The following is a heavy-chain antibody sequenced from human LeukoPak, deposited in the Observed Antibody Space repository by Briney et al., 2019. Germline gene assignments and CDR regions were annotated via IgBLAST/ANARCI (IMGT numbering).Heavy chain of an antibody. CDR1: GWSFSGYD. CDR3: ARGLIRLSSGSYYLF. CDR2: INHSGST. J-gene: IGHJ4*02. D-gene: IGHD3-10*01. Sequence: AGTLSLTCAVYGWSFSGYDLSWIRQAPGKGLEWIGEINHSGSTNYNPALKNRVTISLDTSKNQLSAKLSSVTAADKAVYYCARGLIRLSSGSYYLFWGQGTLVTVSS. V-gene: IGHV4-34*01.